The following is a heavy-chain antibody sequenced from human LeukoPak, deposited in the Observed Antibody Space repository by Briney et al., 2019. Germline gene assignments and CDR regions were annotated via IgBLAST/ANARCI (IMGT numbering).Heavy chain of an antibody. V-gene: IGHV3-66*02. CDR1: GFSSTY. D-gene: IGHD3-3*01. CDR2: IYSGDST. CDR3: ARDLWDATGY. Sequence: GGSLRLSCVASGFSSTYTSWVRQAPGKGLEWVSAIYSGDSTDYADSMRGRFTISRDISKNTVYLQMNSLRPEDTAVYYCARDLWDATGYWGQGTLVTV. J-gene: IGHJ4*02.